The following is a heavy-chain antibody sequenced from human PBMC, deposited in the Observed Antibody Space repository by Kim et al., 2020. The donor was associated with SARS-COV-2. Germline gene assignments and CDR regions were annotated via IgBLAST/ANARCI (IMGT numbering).Heavy chain of an antibody. Sequence: ASVKVSCKVSGYTLTELSMHWVRQAPGKGLEWMGGFDPEDGETIYAQKFQGRVTMTEDTSTDTAYMELSSLRSEDTAVYYGATLRQYSSSWYEYYYYGMDVWGQGATVTVSS. CDR2: FDPEDGET. D-gene: IGHD6-13*01. V-gene: IGHV1-24*01. J-gene: IGHJ6*02. CDR1: GYTLTELS. CDR3: ATLRQYSSSWYEYYYYGMDV.